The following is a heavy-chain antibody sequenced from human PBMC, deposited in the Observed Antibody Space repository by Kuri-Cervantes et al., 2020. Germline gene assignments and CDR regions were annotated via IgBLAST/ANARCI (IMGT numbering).Heavy chain of an antibody. CDR3: ATLSGWYRTVGDAFDI. D-gene: IGHD6-19*01. V-gene: IGHV1-69*13. CDR1: RGTFRSYA. J-gene: IGHJ3*02. CDR2: IITIFGTA. Sequence: SVKDSFKASRGTFRSYAISWVRQAPGQGLEWMGGIITIFGTANYAQKLQGRVTITADEPPSTAYMAPSSLSSEDTAVYYCATLSGWYRTVGDAFDIWGQGTMVTVSS.